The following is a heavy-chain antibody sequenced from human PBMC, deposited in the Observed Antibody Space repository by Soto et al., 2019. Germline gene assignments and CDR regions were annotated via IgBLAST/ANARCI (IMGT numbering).Heavy chain of an antibody. Sequence: SETLSLTCSVSGGSISSYYWNWIRQPPGKGLEWIGCIYYSASTNYNPSLKSRVTISVDTSKNQFSLKLSSVTAADTAVYYCARGSGRYFYYGMDVWGQGTTVTVSS. CDR1: GGSISSYY. CDR2: IYYSAST. J-gene: IGHJ6*02. CDR3: ARGSGRYFYYGMDV. V-gene: IGHV4-59*12.